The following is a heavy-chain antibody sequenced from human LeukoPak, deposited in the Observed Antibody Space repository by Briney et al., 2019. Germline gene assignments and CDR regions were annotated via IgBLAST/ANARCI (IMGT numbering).Heavy chain of an antibody. V-gene: IGHV1-69*04. D-gene: IGHD4-17*01. CDR2: IIPILGIA. CDR3: ARGFDYGDYVVSYFDY. CDR1: GGTFSSYA. J-gene: IGHJ4*02. Sequence: SVKVSCKASGGTFSSYAISWVRQAPGQGLEWMGRIIPILGIANYAQKFQGRVTITADKSTSTAYMELSSLRSEDTAVYYCARGFDYGDYVVSYFDYWGQGTLVTVSS.